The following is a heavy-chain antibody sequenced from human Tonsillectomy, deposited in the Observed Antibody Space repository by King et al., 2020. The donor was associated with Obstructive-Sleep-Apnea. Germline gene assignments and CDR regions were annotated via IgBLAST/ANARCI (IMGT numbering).Heavy chain of an antibody. J-gene: IGHJ4*02. CDR1: GYSFTSYW. Sequence: QLVQSGAEVKKPGESLKISCKGSGYSFTSYWIGWGRQMPGKGLEWMGIIYPGDSDTRYSPSFQGQVTISAYKSNSTAYLTWSSLKAPDTAMYYCARQKVGHGDYNFDYWGQGTLVTVSS. D-gene: IGHD4-17*01. CDR3: ARQKVGHGDYNFDY. CDR2: IYPGDSDT. V-gene: IGHV5-51*01.